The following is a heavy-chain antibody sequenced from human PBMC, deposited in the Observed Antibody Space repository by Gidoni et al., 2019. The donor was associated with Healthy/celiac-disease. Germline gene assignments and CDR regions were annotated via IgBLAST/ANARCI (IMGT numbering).Heavy chain of an antibody. V-gene: IGHV1-2*02. Sequence: QVQLVQSGAEVKKPGASVKVSCKASGYNFTGYYMHWVRQAPGQGLEWMGWINPNSGGTNDAQKFQGRVTMTRDTSISTAYMELSRLRSDDTAVYYCARTQKGEPLPAFDIWGQGTMVTVSS. CDR1: GYNFTGYY. CDR2: INPNSGGT. CDR3: ARTQKGEPLPAFDI. D-gene: IGHD1-26*01. J-gene: IGHJ3*02.